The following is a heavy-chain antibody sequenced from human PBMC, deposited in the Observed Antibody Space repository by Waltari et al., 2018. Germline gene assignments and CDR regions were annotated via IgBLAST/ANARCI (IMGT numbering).Heavy chain of an antibody. CDR2: ITVYTGTT. D-gene: IGHD1-26*01. V-gene: IGHV3-23*01. J-gene: IGHJ3*01. CDR1: GFTFSNYA. CDR3: AKSVGANFVLDV. Sequence: EVQLLESGGGLVQPGGSLRLSCAASGFTFSNYAMSWVRRAPGKGLEWVSGITVYTGTTFFPDSVKGRFTNSRDNSRNTLYLEMSSLGVEDTAVYYCAKSVGANFVLDVWGQGTMVTVSS.